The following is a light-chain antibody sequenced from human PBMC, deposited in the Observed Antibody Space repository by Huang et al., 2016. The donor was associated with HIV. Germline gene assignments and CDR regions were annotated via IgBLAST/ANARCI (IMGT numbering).Light chain of an antibody. CDR2: GAS. CDR1: QNVGSN. CDR3: QHFNNWPWT. V-gene: IGKV3-15*01. J-gene: IGKJ1*01. Sequence: EIVMTQSPATLSVSPGEKATLSCRASQNVGSNLAWYQQKPGQTPRRLIYGASNRATGIPARFRGRGSGTEFTLTISSLQSEDFAVYYCQHFNNWPWTFGQGTKVEIK.